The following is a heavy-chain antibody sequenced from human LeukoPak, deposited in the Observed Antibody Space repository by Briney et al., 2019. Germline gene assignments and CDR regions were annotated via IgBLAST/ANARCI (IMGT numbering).Heavy chain of an antibody. V-gene: IGHV3-23*01. CDR1: GCTFSIHA. D-gene: IGHD1-1*01. CDR3: AKDWIPYNRVFDCFDF. J-gene: IGHJ4*02. Sequence: GGSLRLSCAGSGCTFSIHAMSWVRQAPGKGLEWVSTIGGGDTYYADSVKGRFTISRDDSQSTVHLQMNSLRAEDTAVYYCAKDWIPYNRVFDCFDFWGQGTLVTVSS. CDR2: IGGGDT.